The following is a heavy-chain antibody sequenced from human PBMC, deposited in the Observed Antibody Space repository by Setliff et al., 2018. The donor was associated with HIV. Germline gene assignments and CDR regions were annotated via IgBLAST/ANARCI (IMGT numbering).Heavy chain of an antibody. CDR3: ARDFLVLLQFLEWPIRDLYGMDV. D-gene: IGHD3-3*01. J-gene: IGHJ6*02. Sequence: ASVKVSCKASGYTFTSYYMHWVRQAPGQGLEWMGIINPSGGSTSYAQKFRGRVTMTRDTSTSTVYMELSSLRSGDTAVYYCARDFLVLLQFLEWPIRDLYGMDVWGQGTTVTVSS. CDR2: INPSGGST. CDR1: GYTFTSYY. V-gene: IGHV1-46*01.